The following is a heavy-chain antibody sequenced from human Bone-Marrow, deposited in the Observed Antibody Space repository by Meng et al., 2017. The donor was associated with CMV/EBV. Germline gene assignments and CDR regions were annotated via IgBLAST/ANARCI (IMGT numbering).Heavy chain of an antibody. J-gene: IGHJ4*02. CDR1: GFTFTPYW. CDR3: ARGGDSSGWYSWDH. Sequence: GGSLRLSCAASGFTFTPYWIHWVRQAPGKGLVWVSRINSDGRGTSYADSVKGRFTISTDSAKNSLYLQMNSLRAEDTAVYYCARGGDSSGWYSWDHWGQGTLVTVSS. V-gene: IGHV3-74*01. D-gene: IGHD6-19*01. CDR2: INSDGRGT.